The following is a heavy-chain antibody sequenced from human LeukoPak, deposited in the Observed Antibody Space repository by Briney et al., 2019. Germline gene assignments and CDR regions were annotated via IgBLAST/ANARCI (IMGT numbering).Heavy chain of an antibody. J-gene: IGHJ4*02. V-gene: IGHV3-21*06. D-gene: IGHD6-13*01. CDR3: ARDLAAAGTF. Sequence: PGGSLRLSCAASGFTFSSYDMNWVRQAPGKGLGWVSSISRSSSYIYYADSGKGRFTISRDNAKNSLYLQLNSLRAEDTAVYYCARDLAAAGTFWGQGTLVTVPS. CDR1: GFTFSSYD. CDR2: ISRSSSYI.